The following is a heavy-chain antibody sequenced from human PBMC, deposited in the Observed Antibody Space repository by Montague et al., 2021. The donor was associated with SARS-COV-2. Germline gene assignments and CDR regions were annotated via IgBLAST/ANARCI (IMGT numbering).Heavy chain of an antibody. D-gene: IGHD3-22*01. CDR1: GDSISNYY. V-gene: IGHV4-59*08. CDR2: IYFSGST. J-gene: IGHJ4*02. Sequence: SETLSLTCTVSGDSISNYYWSWIRQPPGKGLEWIAYIYFSGSTNYNLSLESRVSISVITSRNQLSLRLRSVTAADTAVYYCARHSGYYVSSGYCDYCGQGTRVTVSS. CDR3: ARHSGYYVSSGYCDY.